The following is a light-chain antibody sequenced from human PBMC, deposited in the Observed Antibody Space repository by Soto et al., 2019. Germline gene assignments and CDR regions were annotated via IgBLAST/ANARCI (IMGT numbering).Light chain of an antibody. J-gene: IGLJ7*01. CDR2: GNS. CDR3: QSSDSSLTGVV. Sequence: QSVLTQPPSVSGAPGQRVTISCTGSSSNIGAGYDVHWYQQLPGIAPKLVIYGNSNRPSGVPDRFSGSKSGTSASLAITGLQAEDEADYYCQSSDSSLTGVVFGGGTQLTVL. CDR1: SSNIGAGYD. V-gene: IGLV1-40*01.